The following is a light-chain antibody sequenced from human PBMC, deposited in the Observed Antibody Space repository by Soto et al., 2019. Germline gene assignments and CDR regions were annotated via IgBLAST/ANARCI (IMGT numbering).Light chain of an antibody. CDR1: SSDVGAYNL. J-gene: IGLJ2*01. V-gene: IGLV2-14*02. CDR3: SSYTTSTTQV. CDR2: EVR. Sequence: QSALTQPASVSGSPGQSITISCTGSSSDVGAYNLVSWYQQHPGKAPKLMIYEVRNRPSGVSDRFSGSKSGKTASLTIFGLQAEDEADYYCSSYTTSTTQVFGGGTKLTVL.